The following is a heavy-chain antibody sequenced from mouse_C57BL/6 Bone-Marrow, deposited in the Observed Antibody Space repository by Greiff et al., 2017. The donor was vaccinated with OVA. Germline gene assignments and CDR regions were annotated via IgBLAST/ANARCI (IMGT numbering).Heavy chain of an antibody. CDR2: IRLKSDNYAT. D-gene: IGHD1-1*01. J-gene: IGHJ3*01. Sequence: EVQLQESGGGLVQPGGSMKLSCVASGFTFSNYWMNWVRQSPEKGLEWVAQIRLKSDNYATHYAESVKGRFTISRDDSKSSVYLQMNNLRAEDTGIYYCTVTTVVAPFAYWGQGTLVTVSA. CDR3: TVTTVVAPFAY. CDR1: GFTFSNYW. V-gene: IGHV6-3*01.